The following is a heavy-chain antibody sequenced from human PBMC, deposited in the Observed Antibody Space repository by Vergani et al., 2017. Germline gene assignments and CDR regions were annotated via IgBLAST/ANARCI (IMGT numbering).Heavy chain of an antibody. V-gene: IGHV4-61*02. Sequence: QVQLQESGPGLVKPSQTLSLTCTVSGGSISSGSYYWSWIRQPAGKGLEWIGRIYTSGSTNYNPSLKSRVTMSVATSKNQFSLKLSSVTAADTAVYYCARDSVRGRRAVAGVNWFDPWGQGTLVTVSS. CDR1: GGSISSGSYY. D-gene: IGHD6-19*01. CDR2: IYTSGST. J-gene: IGHJ5*02. CDR3: ARDSVRGRRAVAGVNWFDP.